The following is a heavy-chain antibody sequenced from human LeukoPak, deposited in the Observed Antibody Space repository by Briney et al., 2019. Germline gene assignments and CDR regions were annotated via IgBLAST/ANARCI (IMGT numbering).Heavy chain of an antibody. J-gene: IGHJ3*02. Sequence: PSETLSLTCTVSGGSISSYYWSWIRQPPGKGLEWIGEINHSGSTNYNPSLKSRVTISVDTSKNQFSLKLSSVTAADTAVYYCARATRQQQLADAFDIWGQGTMVTVSS. CDR3: ARATRQQQLADAFDI. V-gene: IGHV4-34*01. CDR1: GGSISSYY. CDR2: INHSGST. D-gene: IGHD6-13*01.